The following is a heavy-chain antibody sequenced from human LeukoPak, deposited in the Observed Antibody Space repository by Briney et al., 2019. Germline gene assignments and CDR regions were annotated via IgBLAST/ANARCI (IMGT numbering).Heavy chain of an antibody. Sequence: SETLSLTCAVYGGSFSGYYWSWIRQPPGKGLEWIGEINHSGSTNYNPSLKSRVTISVDTSKNQFSLKLSSVTAADTAVYYCATGHTGTVAGYYFDYWGQGTLVTVSS. J-gene: IGHJ4*02. CDR2: INHSGST. CDR3: ATGHTGTVAGYYFDY. D-gene: IGHD6-19*01. CDR1: GGSFSGYY. V-gene: IGHV4-34*01.